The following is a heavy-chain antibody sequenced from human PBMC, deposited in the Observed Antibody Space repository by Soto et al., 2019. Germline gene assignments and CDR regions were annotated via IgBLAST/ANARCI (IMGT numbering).Heavy chain of an antibody. D-gene: IGHD6-13*01. Sequence: QITLKESGPTLVKPTQTLTLTCTFSGFSLSTSGVGVGWIRQPPGKALEWLALIYWDDDKRYSPSLKSRLTITKDPSNNQVVLTMTNMDPVDTATYYCAHARYSSSWYDYYYGMDVWGQGTTVTVSS. CDR1: GFSLSTSGVG. V-gene: IGHV2-5*02. CDR3: AHARYSSSWYDYYYGMDV. CDR2: IYWDDDK. J-gene: IGHJ6*02.